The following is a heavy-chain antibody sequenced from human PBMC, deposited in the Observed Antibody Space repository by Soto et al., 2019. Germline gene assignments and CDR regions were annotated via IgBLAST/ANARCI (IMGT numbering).Heavy chain of an antibody. Sequence: EVQLVESGGGLVQPGGSLRLSCAASGFTFSSFWMHWVRQAPGKGLVWVSRMNSDGSITNYADSVRGLFTISRDNAKNTLYPQMNSLRAEDTAVYYCTRSGDADYEQRGDAFDIWGQGTWVTVSS. J-gene: IGHJ3*02. CDR1: GFTFSSFW. V-gene: IGHV3-74*01. CDR3: TRSGDADYEQRGDAFDI. CDR2: MNSDGSIT. D-gene: IGHD4-17*01.